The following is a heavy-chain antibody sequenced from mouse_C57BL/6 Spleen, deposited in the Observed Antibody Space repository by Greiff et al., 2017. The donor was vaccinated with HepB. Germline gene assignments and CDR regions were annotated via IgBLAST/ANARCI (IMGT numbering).Heavy chain of an antibody. V-gene: IGHV6-3*01. Sequence: EVKLEESGGGLVQPGGSMKLSCVASGFTFSNYWMNWVRQSPEKGLEWVAQIRLKSDNYATHYAESVKGRFTISRDDSKSSVYLQMNNLRAEDTGIYYCTGTYYYGSSYFYYAMDYWGQGTSVTVSS. CDR1: GFTFSNYW. D-gene: IGHD1-1*01. J-gene: IGHJ4*01. CDR3: TGTYYYGSSYFYYAMDY. CDR2: IRLKSDNYAT.